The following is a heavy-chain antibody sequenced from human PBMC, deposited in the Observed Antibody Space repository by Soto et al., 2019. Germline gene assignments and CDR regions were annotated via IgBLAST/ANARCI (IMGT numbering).Heavy chain of an antibody. CDR1: GYTFSTYG. CDR2: ISTYNGET. V-gene: IGHV1-18*04. J-gene: IGHJ4*02. D-gene: IGHD2-21*01. CDR3: ARDGRRVGDLDFDF. Sequence: QVQLVQSGTEVRKPGASVKVSCKSSGYTFSTYGISWVRQAPGQGLEWMGRISTYNGETTYAQRFQGRVILTTDTSTSTIYMGMTSLRSDDTAVYYCARDGRRVGDLDFDFWGQGTLLTVSS.